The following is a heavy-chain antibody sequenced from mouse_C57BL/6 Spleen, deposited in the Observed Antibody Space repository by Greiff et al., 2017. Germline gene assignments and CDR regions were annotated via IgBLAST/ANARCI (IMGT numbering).Heavy chain of an antibody. Sequence: VHVKQSGAELVKPGASVKLSCTASGFNIKDYYMHWVKQRTEQGLEWIGRIDPEDGETKYAPKFQGKATITADTSSNTAYLQLSSLTSEDTAVYYCAREGGSSYWYFDVWGTGTTVTVSS. CDR1: GFNIKDYY. J-gene: IGHJ1*03. CDR3: AREGGSSYWYFDV. D-gene: IGHD1-1*01. CDR2: IDPEDGET. V-gene: IGHV14-2*01.